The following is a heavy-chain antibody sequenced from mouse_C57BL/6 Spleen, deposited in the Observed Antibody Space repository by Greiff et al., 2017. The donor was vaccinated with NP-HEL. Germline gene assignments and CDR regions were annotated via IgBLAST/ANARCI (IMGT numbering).Heavy chain of an antibody. J-gene: IGHJ1*03. Sequence: EVMLVESGEGLVKPGGSLTLSCAASGFTFSSYAMSWVRQTPEKRLEWVAYISSGGDYIYYADTVHGRFTIYRDNARNNLYLQMSRMKSENTTMYYCTRENYGSSGYFDVWGTGTTVTVSS. CDR1: GFTFSSYA. V-gene: IGHV5-9-1*02. D-gene: IGHD1-1*01. CDR3: TRENYGSSGYFDV. CDR2: ISSGGDYI.